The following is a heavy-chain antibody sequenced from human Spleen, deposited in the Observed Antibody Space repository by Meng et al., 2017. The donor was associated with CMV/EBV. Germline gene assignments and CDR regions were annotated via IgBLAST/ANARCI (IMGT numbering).Heavy chain of an antibody. CDR1: GFTFSSYS. CDR2: ISSSSTI. D-gene: IGHD1-14*01. Sequence: GESLKISCAASGFTFSSYSMNWVRQAPGKGLEWVSYISSSSTIYYADSVKGRFTISRDNAKNSLYLQMNSLRAEDTAVYYCARDLGSSLPYGMDVWGQGTTVTVSS. CDR3: ARDLGSSLPYGMDV. J-gene: IGHJ6*02. V-gene: IGHV3-48*04.